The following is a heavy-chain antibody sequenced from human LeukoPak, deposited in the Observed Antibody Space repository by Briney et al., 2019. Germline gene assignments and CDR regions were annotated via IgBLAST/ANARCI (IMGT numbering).Heavy chain of an antibody. D-gene: IGHD2-21*01. CDR1: GFIFSTYS. CDR3: ARLPDCGSNCYPSDY. Sequence: GGSLRLSCTASGFIFSTYSMNWVRQSPGKGLEWVSSISTSSSFIYYADSVKGRFTISRDNAKNSLHLQMNSLRAEDTAVYYCARLPDCGSNCYPSDYWGQGTLVTVSS. J-gene: IGHJ4*02. CDR2: ISTSSSFI. V-gene: IGHV3-21*01.